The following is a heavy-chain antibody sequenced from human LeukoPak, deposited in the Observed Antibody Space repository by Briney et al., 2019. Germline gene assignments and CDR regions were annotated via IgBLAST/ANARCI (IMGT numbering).Heavy chain of an antibody. D-gene: IGHD2-21*02. J-gene: IGHJ2*01. CDR2: IYYSGST. V-gene: IGHV4-39*01. CDR1: GGSISSSSYY. CDR3: ARVWVTAPRSYWYFDL. Sequence: SETLSLTCTVSGGSISSSSYYWGWIRQPPGKGLEWIGSIYYSGSTYYNPSLKSRVTISVDTSKNQFSLKLSSVTAADTAVYYCARVWVTAPRSYWYFDLWGRGTLVTVSS.